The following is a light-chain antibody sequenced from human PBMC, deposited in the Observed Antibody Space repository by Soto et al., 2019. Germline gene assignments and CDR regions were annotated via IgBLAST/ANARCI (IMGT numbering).Light chain of an antibody. CDR2: SAS. Sequence: DIQMTQSPSSVSAFVGESVTITCHASQRISAFLNWYHQKPGKAPKLLIYSASYLQSGVPSNFSGSGSGTDFTISIVTLQPEDSGTYFCQQSYRLPLTFGGGTKVEI. V-gene: IGKV1-39*01. J-gene: IGKJ4*01. CDR1: QRISAF. CDR3: QQSYRLPLT.